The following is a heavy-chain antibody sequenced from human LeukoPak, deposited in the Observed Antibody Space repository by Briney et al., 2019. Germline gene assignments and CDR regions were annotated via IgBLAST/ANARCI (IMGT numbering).Heavy chain of an antibody. J-gene: IGHJ2*01. CDR1: GYSFTSYW. CDR2: IYPGDSDT. Sequence: GESLKISCKGSGYSFTSYWIGWVRQMPGKGLEWMGIIYPGDSDTRYSPSFQGQVTISADKSISTAYLQWSSLKASDTAMYYCARRVRGEDGYNYWYFDLWGRGTLVTVSS. D-gene: IGHD5-24*01. V-gene: IGHV5-51*01. CDR3: ARRVRGEDGYNYWYFDL.